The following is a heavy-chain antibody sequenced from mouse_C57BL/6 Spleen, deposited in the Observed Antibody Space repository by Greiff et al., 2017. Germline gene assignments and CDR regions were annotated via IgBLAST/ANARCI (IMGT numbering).Heavy chain of an antibody. V-gene: IGHV1-69*01. Sequence: QVQLKQPGAGLVMPGASVKLSCKASGYTFTSYWMHWVKQRPGPGLEWVGEIDPCGSYTNYNQKFKGKSTLTADKSSSTAYMQLSSLTCEDSAVDDGARDTTVVARYFDYWGQGTTLTVSS. CDR3: ARDTTVVARYFDY. D-gene: IGHD1-1*01. CDR2: IDPCGSYT. J-gene: IGHJ2*01. CDR1: GYTFTSYW.